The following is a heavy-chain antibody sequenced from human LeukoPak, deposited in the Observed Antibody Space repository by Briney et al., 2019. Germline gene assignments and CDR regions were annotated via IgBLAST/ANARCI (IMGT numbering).Heavy chain of an antibody. V-gene: IGHV3-48*04. CDR2: ISSSGSTI. J-gene: IGHJ4*02. D-gene: IGHD2-15*01. Sequence: PGGSLRLSCAASGFTFSSYSMNWVRQAPGKGLEWVSYISSSGSTIYYADSVKGRFTISRGNAKNSLYLQMNSLRAEDTAVYYCARTQQAAGGFDYWGQGTLVTVSS. CDR3: ARTQQAAGGFDY. CDR1: GFTFSSYS.